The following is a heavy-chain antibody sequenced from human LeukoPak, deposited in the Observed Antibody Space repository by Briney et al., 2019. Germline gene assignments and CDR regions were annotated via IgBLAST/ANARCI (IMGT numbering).Heavy chain of an antibody. V-gene: IGHV3-7*01. CDR1: GFTFSSYW. J-gene: IGHJ4*02. D-gene: IGHD1-26*01. CDR2: IKQDGSEK. CDR3: ARDSANVVGAKSIFDY. Sequence: GGSLRLSCAASGFTFSSYWMSWVRQAPGKGLEWVANIKQDGSEKYYVDSVKGRFTISRDNAKNSLYLQMNSLRAEDTAVYYCARDSANVVGAKSIFDYWGQGALVTVSS.